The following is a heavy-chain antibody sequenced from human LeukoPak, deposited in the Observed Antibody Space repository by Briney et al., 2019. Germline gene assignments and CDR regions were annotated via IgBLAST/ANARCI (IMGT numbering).Heavy chain of an antibody. J-gene: IGHJ4*02. CDR3: ARLGSSGWYGEGLVY. D-gene: IGHD6-19*01. Sequence: SETLSLTCTVSGGSISSSRYSWGWIRQPPGKGLEWIGSIYYSGSTDYNPSLKSRVTMSVDTSKNQFSLKLSSVTAADTAVYYCARLGSSGWYGEGLVYWGQGTLVTVSS. V-gene: IGHV4-39*07. CDR2: IYYSGST. CDR1: GGSISSSRYS.